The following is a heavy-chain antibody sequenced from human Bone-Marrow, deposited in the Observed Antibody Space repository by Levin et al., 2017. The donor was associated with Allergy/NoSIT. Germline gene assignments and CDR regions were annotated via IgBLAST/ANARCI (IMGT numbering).Heavy chain of an antibody. CDR3: VKDEVTTFGGINYFYMDV. D-gene: IGHD3-3*01. Sequence: GGSLRLSCAASGFTFSRYGMFWVRQAPGKGLEWVAVIWHHGSDSDYADSVKGRFTVSRDNSKNMVYLQMNSLRAEDTAVYYCVKDEVTTFGGINYFYMDVWGKGTTVTVSS. CDR1: GFTFSRYG. CDR2: IWHHGSDS. V-gene: IGHV3-33*03. J-gene: IGHJ6*03.